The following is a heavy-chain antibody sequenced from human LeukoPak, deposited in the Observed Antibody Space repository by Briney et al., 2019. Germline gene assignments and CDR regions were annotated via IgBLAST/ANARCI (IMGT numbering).Heavy chain of an antibody. Sequence: SETLSLTCTVSGGYISSYYWSWIRQPPGKGLEWIGYIYYSGSTNYNPSLKSRVTISVDTSKNQFSLKLSSVTAADTAVYYCASSDEYDILTGSHDAFDIWGQGTMVTVSS. D-gene: IGHD3-9*01. J-gene: IGHJ3*02. CDR1: GGYISSYY. CDR2: IYYSGST. CDR3: ASSDEYDILTGSHDAFDI. V-gene: IGHV4-59*01.